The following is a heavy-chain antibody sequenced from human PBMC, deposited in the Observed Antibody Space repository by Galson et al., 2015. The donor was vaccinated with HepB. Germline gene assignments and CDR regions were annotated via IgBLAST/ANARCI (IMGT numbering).Heavy chain of an antibody. J-gene: IGHJ6*02. CDR1: GFTVSSNY. CDR2: IYSGGST. Sequence: SLRLSCAASGFTVSSNYMSWVRQAPGKGLEWVSVIYSGGSTYYADSVKGRFTISRDNSKNTLYLQMNSLRAEDTAVYYCARAGPDYDYAMDVWGQGTTVTVSS. V-gene: IGHV3-53*01. D-gene: IGHD3-16*01. CDR3: ARAGPDYDYAMDV.